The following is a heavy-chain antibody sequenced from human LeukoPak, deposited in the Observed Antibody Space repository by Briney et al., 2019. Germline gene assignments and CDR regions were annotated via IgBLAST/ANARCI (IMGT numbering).Heavy chain of an antibody. CDR2: IYYSGST. J-gene: IGHJ4*02. CDR3: ARVYDILTGYIDY. Sequence: ASETLSLTCTVSGGSISSYYWSWIRQPPGKGLEWIGYIYYSGSTNYNPSLKSRVTISVDTSKNQFSLKLSSVTAADTAVYYCARVYDILTGYIDYWGQGTLVTVSS. V-gene: IGHV4-59*01. CDR1: GGSISSYY. D-gene: IGHD3-9*01.